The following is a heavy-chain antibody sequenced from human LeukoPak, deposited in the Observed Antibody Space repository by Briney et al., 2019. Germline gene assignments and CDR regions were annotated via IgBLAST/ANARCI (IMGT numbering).Heavy chain of an antibody. CDR1: GFTFSSYE. J-gene: IGHJ4*02. V-gene: IGHV3-48*03. CDR3: ARSSSGYYYVGGYFDY. Sequence: GGSLRLSCAASGFTFSSYEMNWVRQAPGKGLEWVSYISSSGSTIYYADSVKGRFTISGDNAKNSLYLQMNSLRAEDTAVYYCARSSSGYYYVGGYFDYWGQGTLVTVSS. CDR2: ISSSGSTI. D-gene: IGHD3-22*01.